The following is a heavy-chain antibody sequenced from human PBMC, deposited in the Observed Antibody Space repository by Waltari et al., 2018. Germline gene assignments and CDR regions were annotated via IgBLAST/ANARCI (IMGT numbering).Heavy chain of an antibody. V-gene: IGHV3-72*01. Sequence: EVQLVESGGGWVQLGGPLGLSCPTSGSIFGAHYLPWVRQAPGKGREWVGRSRNKAQGYITEYAASGKGRFIISRDDSKNSLYLQMDSLKTEDTAMYYCSSRHSGSSDYWGQGTLVTVSS. J-gene: IGHJ4*02. D-gene: IGHD1-26*01. CDR2: SRNKAQGYIT. CDR3: SSRHSGSSDY. CDR1: GSIFGAHY.